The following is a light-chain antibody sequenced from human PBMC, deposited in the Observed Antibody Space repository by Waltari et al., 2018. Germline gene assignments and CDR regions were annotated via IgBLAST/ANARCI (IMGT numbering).Light chain of an antibody. CDR1: QTVRTTY. CDR3: QQYDISPLT. Sequence: IVLTQSRGTLSLSPGERATLSCRASQTVRTTYLAWYQKKPVQAPTLLIYGASISATGIPDRVGVSACGTDFSLTISSLEPEAFAVYYLQQYDISPLTFGGGTKVEIK. CDR2: GAS. J-gene: IGKJ4*01. V-gene: IGKV3-20*01.